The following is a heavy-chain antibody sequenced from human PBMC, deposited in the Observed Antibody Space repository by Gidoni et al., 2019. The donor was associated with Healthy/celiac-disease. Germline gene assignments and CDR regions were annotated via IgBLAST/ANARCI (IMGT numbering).Heavy chain of an antibody. CDR1: GYTFTSYA. Sequence: QVQLVQSVAEVKKPGASVKVSCTASGYTFTSYALHWVRQAPGQRLEWMGGINAGNGNTKYSQKFQGRVTITRDTSARTAYMELSSLRSEDTAVYYCARDYDFWSGRYYYYYMDVWGKGTTVTVSS. CDR3: ARDYDFWSGRYYYYYMDV. CDR2: INAGNGNT. J-gene: IGHJ6*03. D-gene: IGHD3-3*01. V-gene: IGHV1-3*01.